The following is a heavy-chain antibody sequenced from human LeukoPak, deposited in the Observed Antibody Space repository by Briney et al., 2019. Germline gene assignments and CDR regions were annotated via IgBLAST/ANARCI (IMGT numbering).Heavy chain of an antibody. Sequence: ASVKVSCKASGYTFTSYYMHWVRQAPGQGLEWMGIINPSGGSTSYAQKFQGRVTMTRDMSTSTVYVELSSLRSEDTAVYYCAREGRTQRGDYWGQGTLVTVSS. D-gene: IGHD1-14*01. CDR1: GYTFTSYY. CDR3: AREGRTQRGDY. J-gene: IGHJ4*02. CDR2: INPSGGST. V-gene: IGHV1-46*01.